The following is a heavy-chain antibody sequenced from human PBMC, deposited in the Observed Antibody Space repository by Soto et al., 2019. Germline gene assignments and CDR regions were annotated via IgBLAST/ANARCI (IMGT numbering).Heavy chain of an antibody. CDR3: ARAVRYSSGWLYYYYYGMDV. CDR1: GFTFSSYA. J-gene: IGHJ6*02. V-gene: IGHV3-30-3*01. CDR2: ISYDGSNK. Sequence: HPGGSLRLSCAASGFTFSSYAMHWVRQAPGKGLEWVAVISYDGSNKYYADSVKGRFTISRDNSKNTLYLQMNSLRAEDTAVYYCARAVRYSSGWLYYYYYGMDVWGQGTTVTVSS. D-gene: IGHD6-19*01.